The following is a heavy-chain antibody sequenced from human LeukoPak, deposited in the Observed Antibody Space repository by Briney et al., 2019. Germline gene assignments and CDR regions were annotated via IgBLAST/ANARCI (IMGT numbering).Heavy chain of an antibody. Sequence: SETLSLTCTVSGGTVSSADYYWSWIRHPPGKALEWIGYIYHTGSNNYRYSLKSRVTISLDTSKNRFSLRLTAMTAADTAIYYCARDQGEGSHRHAFDIWGQGTMVTVSS. J-gene: IGHJ3*02. CDR1: GGTVSSADYY. CDR2: IYHTGSN. D-gene: IGHD2-21*01. V-gene: IGHV4-61*08. CDR3: ARDQGEGSHRHAFDI.